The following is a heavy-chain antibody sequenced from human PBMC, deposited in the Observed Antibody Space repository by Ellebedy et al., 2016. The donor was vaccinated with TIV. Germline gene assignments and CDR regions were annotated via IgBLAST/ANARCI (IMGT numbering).Heavy chain of an antibody. V-gene: IGHV4-59*01. CDR3: ARDRGGYYPDYYYYYGMDV. CDR1: GGSISSYY. J-gene: IGHJ6*02. Sequence: SETLSLXCTVSGGSISSYYWSWIRQPPGKGLEWIGYIHSSGSTNYNPSPKSRVTISVDTSKNQFSLKLSSVTAADTAVYYCARDRGGYYPDYYYYYGMDVWGQGTTVTVSS. D-gene: IGHD3-22*01. CDR2: IHSSGST.